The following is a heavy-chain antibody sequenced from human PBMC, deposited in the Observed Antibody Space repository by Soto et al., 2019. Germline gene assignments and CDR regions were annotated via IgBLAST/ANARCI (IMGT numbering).Heavy chain of an antibody. CDR1: GFTFTTYW. CDR3: SRAEDY. J-gene: IGHJ4*01. Sequence: SGGGLVQPGGSLRLSCAASGFTFTTYWMSWVRQAPGKGLEWVANINRDGSEKYYVDSVKGRFTISRDNAKNSLYLQMNTLRAEDTAVYFCSRAEDYWGHGTLVTVSS. CDR2: INRDGSEK. V-gene: IGHV3-7*01.